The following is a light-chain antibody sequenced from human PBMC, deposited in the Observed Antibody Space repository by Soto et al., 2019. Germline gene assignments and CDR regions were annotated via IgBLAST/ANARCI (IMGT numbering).Light chain of an antibody. V-gene: IGKV3D-20*02. CDR3: QQANSFPVT. Sequence: EIVMTQSSATLSVSPGERATLSCRASQSVSSNYLAWYQQKPGQAPRLLIYGASSRATGIPDRFSGSGSGTDFTLTISRLEPEDFATYYCQQANSFPVTFGPGTKVDIK. CDR1: QSVSSNY. J-gene: IGKJ3*01. CDR2: GAS.